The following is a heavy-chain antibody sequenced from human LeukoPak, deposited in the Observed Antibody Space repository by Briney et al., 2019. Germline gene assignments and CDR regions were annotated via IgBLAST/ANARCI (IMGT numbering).Heavy chain of an antibody. CDR2: ISSDGSNK. D-gene: IGHD3-16*01. Sequence: QSGRSLRLSCAASGFTFSIYGMHWVRQAPGKGLEWVAVISSDGSNKYYADSMKGRFTISRDNSKNTLYLQMNSLRVEDTAVFYCAKAAGQVLTRYFDSWGQGTLVTVSS. CDR3: AKAAGQVLTRYFDS. CDR1: GFTFSIYG. J-gene: IGHJ4*02. V-gene: IGHV3-30*18.